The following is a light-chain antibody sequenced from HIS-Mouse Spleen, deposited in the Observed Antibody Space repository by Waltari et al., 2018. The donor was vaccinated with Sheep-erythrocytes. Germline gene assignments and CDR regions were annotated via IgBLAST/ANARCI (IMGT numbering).Light chain of an antibody. J-gene: IGKJ4*01. CDR2: WAS. V-gene: IGKV4-1*01. CDR1: QGVLYSSNNKNY. CDR3: QQYYSTLLT. Sequence: DIVMTQSPDSLAVSLGERATINCKSSQGVLYSSNNKNYFAWYQQKPGQPPKLLIYWASTRESGVPDRFSGSGSGTDFTLTISSLQSEDVAVYYCQQYYSTLLTFGGGTKVEIK.